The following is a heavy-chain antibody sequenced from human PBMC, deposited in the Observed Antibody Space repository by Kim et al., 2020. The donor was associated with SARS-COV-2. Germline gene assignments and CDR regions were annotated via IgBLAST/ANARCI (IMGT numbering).Heavy chain of an antibody. CDR2: DGSDK. CDR3: ATTGACSF. J-gene: IGHJ4*02. D-gene: IGHD7-27*01. V-gene: IGHV3-7*01. Sequence: DGSDKYYVDSVKGRFTIPRDNAKNSLFLQMNSLRAEDTAIYYCATTGACSFWGQGALVTVSS.